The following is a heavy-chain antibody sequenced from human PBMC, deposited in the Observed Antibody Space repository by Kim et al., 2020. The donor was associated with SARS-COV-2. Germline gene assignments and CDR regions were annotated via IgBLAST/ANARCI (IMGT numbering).Heavy chain of an antibody. J-gene: IGHJ4*02. Sequence: TYSAYSVKGRFTISRDNSKNTLYLQMNSLRAEDTAVYYCAKVGTGAADFAYWGQGTLVTVSS. CDR3: AKVGTGAADFAY. V-gene: IGHV3-23*01. D-gene: IGHD6-13*01. CDR2: T.